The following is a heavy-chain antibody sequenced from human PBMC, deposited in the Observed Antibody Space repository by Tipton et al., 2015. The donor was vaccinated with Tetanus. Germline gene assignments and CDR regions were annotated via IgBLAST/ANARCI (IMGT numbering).Heavy chain of an antibody. D-gene: IGHD2-21*01. V-gene: IGHV3-48*02. CDR3: ARRGEARANWFDS. J-gene: IGHJ5*01. Sequence: SLRLSCAGSGFSFSNFGMNWVRQAPGKGLEWVSYISYSSTSIYYADSVKGRFAISRDNAKNSLYLQMNTLRDDDTAVYYCARRGEARANWFDSWGQGTLATVSS. CDR2: ISYSSTSI. CDR1: GFSFSNFG.